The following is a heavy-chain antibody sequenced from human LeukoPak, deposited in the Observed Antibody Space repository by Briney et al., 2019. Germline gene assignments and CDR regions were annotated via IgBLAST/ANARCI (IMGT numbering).Heavy chain of an antibody. J-gene: IGHJ3*02. D-gene: IGHD3-22*01. CDR3: AKDSAGVYYYDSSGLAFDI. CDR1: GFTFSSYG. V-gene: IGHV3-30*18. Sequence: PGRSLRLSCAASGFTFSSYGMHWVRQAPGKGLEWVAVISYDGSNKYYADSVKGRFTISRDNSKNTLYLQMNSLRAEDTAVYYCAKDSAGVYYYDSSGLAFDIWGQGTMVTVSS. CDR2: ISYDGSNK.